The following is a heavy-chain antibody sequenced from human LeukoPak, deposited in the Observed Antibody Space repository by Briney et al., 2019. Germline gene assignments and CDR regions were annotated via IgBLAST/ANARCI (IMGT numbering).Heavy chain of an antibody. V-gene: IGHV1-69*02. Sequence: SVKVSCKASGGTFSSYTISWVRQAPGQGLEWMGRIIPILGIANYAQEFQGRVTITADKSTSTAYMELSSLRSEDTAVYYCARGQSGWKEFDYWGQGTLVTVSS. CDR1: GGTFSSYT. J-gene: IGHJ4*02. CDR3: ARGQSGWKEFDY. D-gene: IGHD1-1*01. CDR2: IIPILGIA.